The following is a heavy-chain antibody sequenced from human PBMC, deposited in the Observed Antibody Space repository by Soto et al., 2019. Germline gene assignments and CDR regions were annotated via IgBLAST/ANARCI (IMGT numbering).Heavy chain of an antibody. Sequence: GGSLRLSCAASGFTVSSNYMSWVRQAPGKGLEWVSVIYSGGSTYYADSVKGRFTISRDNSKNTLYLQMNSLRAEDTAVYYCAWASPGGDYYYYGMDVWGQGTTVTVSS. CDR3: AWASPGGDYYYYGMDV. CDR2: IYSGGST. V-gene: IGHV3-53*01. J-gene: IGHJ6*02. CDR1: GFTVSSNY. D-gene: IGHD2-21*01.